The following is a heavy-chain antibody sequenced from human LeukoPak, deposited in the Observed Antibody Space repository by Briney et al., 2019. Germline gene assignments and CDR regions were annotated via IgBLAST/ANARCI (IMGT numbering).Heavy chain of an antibody. J-gene: IGHJ4*02. CDR3: AKDQLRFLERRGYSDY. D-gene: IGHD3-3*01. CDR1: GFTFSRYG. V-gene: IGHV3-30*18. Sequence: GGSLRLSCAASGFTFSRYGMHWVRQTPGKGLEWVAVISYDGSNKYYADSVKGRFTISRDNSKNTLYLQMNSLRAEDTAVYYCAKDQLRFLERRGYSDYWGQGTLVTVSS. CDR2: ISYDGSNK.